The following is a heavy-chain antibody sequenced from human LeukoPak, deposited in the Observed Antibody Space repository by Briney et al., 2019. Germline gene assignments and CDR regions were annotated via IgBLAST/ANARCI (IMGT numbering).Heavy chain of an antibody. CDR1: GFTFSSYS. D-gene: IGHD2-2*01. CDR3: AREHQPTMPPDY. Sequence: GGSLRLSCAASGFTFSSYSMNWVRQAPGKGLEWVSSISSSSSYIYYADSVEGRFTISRDNAENSLYLQMNSLRAEDTAVYYCAREHQPTMPPDYWGQGTLVTVSS. CDR2: ISSSSSYI. V-gene: IGHV3-21*01. J-gene: IGHJ4*02.